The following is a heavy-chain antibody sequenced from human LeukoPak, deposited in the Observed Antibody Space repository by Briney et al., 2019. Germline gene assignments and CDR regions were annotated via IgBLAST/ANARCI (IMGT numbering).Heavy chain of an antibody. CDR2: ISAYNGNT. Sequence: ASVKVSCKASGYTLTSYGISWVRQAPGQGLEWMGWISAYNGNTNYAQKLQGRVTMTTDTSTSSAYMELRSLRSDDTAVYYCARVAGFVGATVDDYWGQGTLVTVSS. CDR1: GYTLTSYG. D-gene: IGHD1-26*01. CDR3: ARVAGFVGATVDDY. J-gene: IGHJ4*02. V-gene: IGHV1-18*01.